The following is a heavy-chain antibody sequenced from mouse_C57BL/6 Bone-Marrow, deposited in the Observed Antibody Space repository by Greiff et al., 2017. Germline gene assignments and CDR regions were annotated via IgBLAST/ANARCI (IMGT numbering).Heavy chain of an antibody. J-gene: IGHJ4*01. D-gene: IGHD1-1*01. Sequence: QVQLQQSGAELARPGASVKLSCKASGYTFTSYGISWVKQRTGPGLEWIGEIYPRSGNTYYNEKFKGKATLTADKSSSTAYMELRSLTSEDSAVYFCARKGIYYYGSSYGAMDYWGQGTSVTVSS. CDR3: ARKGIYYYGSSYGAMDY. CDR1: GYTFTSYG. CDR2: IYPRSGNT. V-gene: IGHV1-81*01.